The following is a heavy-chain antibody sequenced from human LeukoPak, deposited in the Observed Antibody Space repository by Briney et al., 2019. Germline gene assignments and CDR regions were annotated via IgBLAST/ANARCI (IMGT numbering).Heavy chain of an antibody. D-gene: IGHD3-10*01. CDR1: GYSISSGYY. Sequence: PSETLSLTCAVSGYSISSGYYWGWIRQPPGKGLEWIGSIYHSGSTYYNPSLKSRVTISVDTSKNQFSLKLSSVTAADTAVYYCARAPHHDLGESSFDYWGQGTLVTVSS. CDR2: IYHSGST. CDR3: ARAPHHDLGESSFDY. V-gene: IGHV4-38-2*01. J-gene: IGHJ4*02.